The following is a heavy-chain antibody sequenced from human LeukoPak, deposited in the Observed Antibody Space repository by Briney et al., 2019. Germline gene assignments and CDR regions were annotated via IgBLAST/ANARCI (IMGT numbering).Heavy chain of an antibody. V-gene: IGHV4-59*12. J-gene: IGHJ4*02. CDR1: GGSISSYY. CDR2: IYYSGST. CDR3: ARDLVGAPAY. D-gene: IGHD1-26*01. Sequence: PSETLSLTCAVSGGSISSYYWSWIRQPPGKGLEWIGDIYYSGSTNSNPSLKSRVTISVDTSKNQFSLKLSSVTAADTAVYYCARDLVGAPAYWGQGTLVTVSS.